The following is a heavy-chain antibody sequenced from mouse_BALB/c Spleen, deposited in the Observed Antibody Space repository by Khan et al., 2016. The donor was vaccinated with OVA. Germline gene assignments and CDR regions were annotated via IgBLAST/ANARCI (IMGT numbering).Heavy chain of an antibody. CDR2: IYPGNSDT. V-gene: IGHV1-5*01. J-gene: IGHJ3*01. Sequence: EVQLQQSGTVLARPGTSVKMSCKASGYTFTSYWMHWVKQRPGQGLEWIGAIYPGNSDTSYNQKFKGKAKLTAGTSTSTAYMEISSLTNEDSAVYYCTRFGYLFAYWGQGTLVTVSA. D-gene: IGHD2-2*01. CDR1: GYTFTSYW. CDR3: TRFGYLFAY.